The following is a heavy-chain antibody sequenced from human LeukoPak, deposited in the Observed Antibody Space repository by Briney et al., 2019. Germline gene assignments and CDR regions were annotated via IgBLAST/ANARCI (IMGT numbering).Heavy chain of an antibody. CDR1: GYSISSGYY. J-gene: IGHJ4*01. D-gene: IGHD3-3*01. V-gene: IGHV4-38-2*01. CDR3: ARVDFWSGYFDY. CDR2: IYHSGST. Sequence: SETLSLTCAVYGYSISSGYYWGGIRQPPGKGLEWIGSIYHSGSTYYNPSLKSRVTISVDTSKNQFSLKLNSVTAAGTAVYYCARVDFWSGYFDYWGHGTLVTVSS.